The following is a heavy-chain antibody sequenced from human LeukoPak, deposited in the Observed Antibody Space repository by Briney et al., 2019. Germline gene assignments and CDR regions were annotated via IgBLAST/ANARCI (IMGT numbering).Heavy chain of an antibody. D-gene: IGHD3-10*01. CDR2: ISAYNGNT. CDR1: GYTFTSYG. CDR3: ARDQVILLWFGELLPFDY. J-gene: IGHJ4*02. V-gene: IGHV1-18*01. Sequence: ASVKVSCKASGYTFTSYGISWVRQATGQGLEWMGWISAYNGNTNYAQKLQGRVTMTTDTYTSTTYMELRSLRSDDTAVYYCARDQVILLWFGELLPFDYWGQGTLVTVSS.